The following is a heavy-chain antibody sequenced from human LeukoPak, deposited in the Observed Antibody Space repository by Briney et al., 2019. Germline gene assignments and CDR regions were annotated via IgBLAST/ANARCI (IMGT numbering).Heavy chain of an antibody. CDR1: GGSISSSNW. CDR3: ARGRVDILTGRDYYYGMDV. D-gene: IGHD3-9*01. CDR2: IYHSGST. J-gene: IGHJ6*04. V-gene: IGHV4-4*02. Sequence: PSETLSLTCAVSGGSISSSNWWSWVRQPPGKGLEWIGEIYHSGSTNYNPSLKSRVTISVDKSKNQFSLKLSSVTAADTAVYYCARGRVDILTGRDYYYGMDVWGKGTTVTVSS.